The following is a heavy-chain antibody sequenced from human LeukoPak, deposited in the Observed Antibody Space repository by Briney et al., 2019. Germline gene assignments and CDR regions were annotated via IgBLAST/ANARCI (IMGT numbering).Heavy chain of an antibody. J-gene: IGHJ4*02. D-gene: IGHD3-22*01. Sequence: SETLSLTCAVYGGSFSGYYWSWIRQPPGKGLEWIGEINHSGSTNYNPSLKRRVTRSVDTSKNQISLKLSSVTAADTAVYYCARSNYYDSSGPLGYFDYGGQGTLVTVSS. CDR3: ARSNYYDSSGPLGYFDY. V-gene: IGHV4-34*01. CDR1: GGSFSGYY. CDR2: INHSGST.